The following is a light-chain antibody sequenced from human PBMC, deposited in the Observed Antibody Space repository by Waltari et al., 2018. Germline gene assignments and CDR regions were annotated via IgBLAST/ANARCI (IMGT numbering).Light chain of an antibody. V-gene: IGKV3-20*01. Sequence: EIVLTQSPGTLSLSPGEGATLSCRASQSVFGNHLAWFQQKPGQAPRPLIYGSSSRARGIPNRFSGSGSGTELTLTISSLQSEDFAVYYCHQYHDWPQTFGQGTKVELK. CDR2: GSS. J-gene: IGKJ1*01. CDR1: QSVFGNH. CDR3: HQYHDWPQT.